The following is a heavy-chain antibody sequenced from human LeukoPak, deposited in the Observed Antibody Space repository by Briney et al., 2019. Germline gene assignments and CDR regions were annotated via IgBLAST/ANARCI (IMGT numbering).Heavy chain of an antibody. CDR3: TKATQWLAFDY. CDR1: GGSISSHF. J-gene: IGHJ4*02. V-gene: IGHV4-59*11. CDR2: IYNSGTT. Sequence: PSETLSLTCTVSGGSISSHFWSWIRQPPGKGLEWIGNIYNSGTTNYNPSLESRVTISVDTSKNQLSLQLTSGTAAHTAVYYCTKATQWLAFDYWGRGTLVTVSS. D-gene: IGHD6-19*01.